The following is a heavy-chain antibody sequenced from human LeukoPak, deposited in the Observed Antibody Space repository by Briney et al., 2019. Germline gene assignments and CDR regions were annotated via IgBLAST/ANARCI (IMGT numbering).Heavy chain of an antibody. J-gene: IGHJ4*02. Sequence: SETLSLTCTVSGGSISGYYWSWIRQPPGKGLEWIGHVYYSGDTNYNPSLKSRVTISVDTSKSQFSLKLTSVTAADTAVYYCAFGNQYGWRGNFANWGQGTLVTVSS. D-gene: IGHD1-14*01. CDR1: GGSISGYY. CDR2: VYYSGDT. CDR3: AFGNQYGWRGNFAN. V-gene: IGHV4-59*01.